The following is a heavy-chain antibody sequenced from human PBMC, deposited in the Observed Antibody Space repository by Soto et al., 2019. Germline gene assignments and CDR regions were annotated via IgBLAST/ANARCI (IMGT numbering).Heavy chain of an antibody. D-gene: IGHD2-15*01. Sequence: SETLSLTCAVYGGSFSGYYWSWIRQPPGKGLEWIGEINHSGSTNYNPSLKSRVTISVDTSKNQFSLKLSSVTAADTAVYYCARGISVVEGPYYFDYWGQGTLVTVPS. CDR2: INHSGST. J-gene: IGHJ4*02. CDR3: ARGISVVEGPYYFDY. CDR1: GGSFSGYY. V-gene: IGHV4-34*01.